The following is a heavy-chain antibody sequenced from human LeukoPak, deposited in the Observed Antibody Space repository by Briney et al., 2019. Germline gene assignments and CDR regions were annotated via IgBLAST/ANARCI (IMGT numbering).Heavy chain of an antibody. D-gene: IGHD1-7*01. Sequence: ASVKVSCKASGYTFTSYDINWERQATGQGLEWMGWMNPNSGNTGYAQKFQGRVTMTRNTSISTAYMELSSLRSEDTAVYYCARDITGTTVYDYWGQGTLVTVSS. V-gene: IGHV1-8*01. CDR3: ARDITGTTVYDY. CDR1: GYTFTSYD. J-gene: IGHJ4*02. CDR2: MNPNSGNT.